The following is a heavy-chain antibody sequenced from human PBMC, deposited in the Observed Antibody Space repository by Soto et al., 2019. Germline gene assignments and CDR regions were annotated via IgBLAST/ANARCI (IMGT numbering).Heavy chain of an antibody. CDR2: IGTAGDT. CDR1: GFTFSSYD. Sequence: EVQLVESGGGLVQPGGSLRLSCAASGFTFSSYDMHWVRQATGKGLEWVSAIGTAGDTYYPGSVKGRFTISRENAKNSFYLQMNSLRAGDTAVYYCARGGVWFGESDYYYYGMDVWGQGTTVTVSS. J-gene: IGHJ6*02. CDR3: ARGGVWFGESDYYYYGMDV. V-gene: IGHV3-13*01. D-gene: IGHD3-10*01.